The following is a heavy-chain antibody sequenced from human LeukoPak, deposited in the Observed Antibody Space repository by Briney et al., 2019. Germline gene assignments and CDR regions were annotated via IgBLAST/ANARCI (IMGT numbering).Heavy chain of an antibody. Sequence: GGSLRLSCAASGFTFSSYSMNWVRQAPGKGLEWVSSISSNSADIYYADSVKGRFTISRDNAKNSLYLQMNSLRVEDTAVYYCAREAYGSGNYPFDYWGQGTLVTVSS. CDR1: GFTFSSYS. CDR3: AREAYGSGNYPFDY. CDR2: ISSNSADI. J-gene: IGHJ4*02. V-gene: IGHV3-21*01. D-gene: IGHD3-10*01.